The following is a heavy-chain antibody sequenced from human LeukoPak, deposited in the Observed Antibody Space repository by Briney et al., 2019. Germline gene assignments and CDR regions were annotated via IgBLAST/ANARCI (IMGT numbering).Heavy chain of an antibody. CDR2: MSPNSGNT. D-gene: IGHD3-16*01. V-gene: IGHV1-8*03. Sequence: ASVKVSCKASGYTFATYEIYWVRQATGQGLEWVGWMSPNSGNTVYAQKFQGRVTITRNISISTVYLELSSLRSEDTAVYYCARNFGGLGYWGQGTLVTVSS. CDR1: GYTFATYE. J-gene: IGHJ4*02. CDR3: ARNFGGLGY.